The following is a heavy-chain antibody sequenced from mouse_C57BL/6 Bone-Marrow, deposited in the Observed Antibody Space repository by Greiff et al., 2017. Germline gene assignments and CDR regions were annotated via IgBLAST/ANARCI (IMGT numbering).Heavy chain of an antibody. Sequence: EVNLVESGGDLVKPGGSLKLSCAASGFTFSSYGMSWVRQTPDKRLEWVANISSGGSYTYSPDSVKGRFTISRDNAKNTLYLQMSSLKSEDTAMYYCARQAWFAYWGQGTLVTVSA. CDR3: ARQAWFAY. J-gene: IGHJ3*01. V-gene: IGHV5-6*01. CDR2: ISSGGSYT. CDR1: GFTFSSYG.